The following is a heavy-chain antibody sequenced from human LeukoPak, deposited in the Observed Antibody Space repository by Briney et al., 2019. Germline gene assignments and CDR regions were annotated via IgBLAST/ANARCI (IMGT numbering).Heavy chain of an antibody. J-gene: IGHJ6*03. D-gene: IGHD3-22*01. CDR2: INPNSGDP. Sequence: ASVKVSCKASGYIFTGYYIHWVRQAPGQGLEWMGWINPNSGDPNYAQKFQGRVTMTRDTSISTAYMELSRLRSDDTAVYYCARDSASTGYYYYSFYYMDVWGKGTTVTVSS. V-gene: IGHV1-2*02. CDR3: ARDSASTGYYYYSFYYMDV. CDR1: GYIFTGYY.